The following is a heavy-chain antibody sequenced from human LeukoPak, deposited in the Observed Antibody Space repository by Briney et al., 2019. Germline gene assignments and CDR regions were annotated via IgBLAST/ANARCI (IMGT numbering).Heavy chain of an antibody. V-gene: IGHV5-51*01. J-gene: IGHJ4*02. CDR3: ARPNYDIVTGYYRTPYYFDY. Sequence: GESLKLSCEGSGYSFTSYWIGWVRQMPGKGLEWMGIIYPGDSDTRYSPSSQGKVTISAGKSISSTYLQWSSLKASDTAMYDCARPNYDIVTGYYRTPYYFDYWGQGTLVTVSS. CDR2: IYPGDSDT. CDR1: GYSFTSYW. D-gene: IGHD3-9*01.